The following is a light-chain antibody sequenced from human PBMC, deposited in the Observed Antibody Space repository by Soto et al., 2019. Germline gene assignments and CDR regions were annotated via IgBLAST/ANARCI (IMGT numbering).Light chain of an antibody. Sequence: DIQMTQSRSSLSASVGDRVTITCGASQAIITYLAWYQQRPGKVPKLLIYAASTLQSGVPSRFSGSGSETDFTLTISSLQPEDVATYYCQKYNSAPWTFGQGTKVEIK. V-gene: IGKV1-27*01. CDR2: AAS. CDR1: QAIITY. CDR3: QKYNSAPWT. J-gene: IGKJ1*01.